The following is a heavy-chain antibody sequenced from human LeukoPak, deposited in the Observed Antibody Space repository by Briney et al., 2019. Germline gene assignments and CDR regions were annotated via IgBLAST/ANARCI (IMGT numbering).Heavy chain of an antibody. V-gene: IGHV4-59*08. D-gene: IGHD3-22*01. CDR2: IYYSGST. J-gene: IGHJ3*02. CDR1: GGSFSGYY. Sequence: SETLSLTCAVYGGSFSGYYWSWIRQPPGKGLEWIGYIYYSGSTNYNPSLKSRVTISVDTSKNQFSLKLSSVTAADTAVYYCARPSHYYDSSSGAFDIWGQGTMVTVSS. CDR3: ARPSHYYDSSSGAFDI.